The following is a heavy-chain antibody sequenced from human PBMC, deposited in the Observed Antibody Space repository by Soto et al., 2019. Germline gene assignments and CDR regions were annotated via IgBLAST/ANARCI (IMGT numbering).Heavy chain of an antibody. CDR3: AKDPGAGAAHYIDY. J-gene: IGHJ4*02. Sequence: EVQLLESGGGLVQRGGSLRLSCAASGFTFTSYAMSWVRQAPGKGLEWVSATGALGASTYYADSVKGRFTISRDNSKNTLYLQMNSLRVEDTAVYYCAKDPGAGAAHYIDYWGQGTLVTVSS. D-gene: IGHD3-10*01. CDR2: TGALGAST. V-gene: IGHV3-23*01. CDR1: GFTFTSYA.